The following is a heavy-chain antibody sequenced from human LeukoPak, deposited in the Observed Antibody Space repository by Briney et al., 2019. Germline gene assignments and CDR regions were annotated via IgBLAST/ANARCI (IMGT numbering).Heavy chain of an antibody. CDR2: IKQDGSEK. CDR1: GFSVSGYW. V-gene: IGHV3-7*01. CDR3: AREWQGGIAAAGTRIEGDY. D-gene: IGHD6-13*01. J-gene: IGHJ4*02. Sequence: GGSLRLSCAVSGFSVSGYWMTWVRQAPGKGREGVANIKQDGSEKNYVDSVKGRFTISRDNAENSLFLQMNSLRVEDTAVYYCAREWQGGIAAAGTRIEGDYWGQGTLVAVSS.